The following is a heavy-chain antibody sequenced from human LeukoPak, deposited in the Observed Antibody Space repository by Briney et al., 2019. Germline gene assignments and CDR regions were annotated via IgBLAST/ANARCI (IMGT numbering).Heavy chain of an antibody. D-gene: IGHD6-19*01. CDR1: GCSFSSYC. Sequence: SESLSLTCTASGCSFSSYCLSWIRQPPGKGLEWVGYIYYSGSNNYNPSLKSRVTISVDTSKNQFSLKLSSVTAADTAVYYCARTASSGWYWWFDPWGKGTLVTVSS. CDR3: ARTASSGWYWWFDP. V-gene: IGHV4-59*01. CDR2: IYYSGSN. J-gene: IGHJ5*02.